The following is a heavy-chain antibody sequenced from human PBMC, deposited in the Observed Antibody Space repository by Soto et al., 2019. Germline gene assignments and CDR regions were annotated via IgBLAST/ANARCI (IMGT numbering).Heavy chain of an antibody. CDR1: GYTFTSYD. CDR3: ARGGRISGVY. Sequence: QVQLVQSGAEVKKPGASVKVSCKASGYTFTSYDINWVRQATGQGLERMGWMNPNSGNTGYVQKFQGTVPMTRNTSISTAYLELSGLRSEETAVYYCARGGRISGVYWGQGTLVTVSS. V-gene: IGHV1-8*01. J-gene: IGHJ4*02. D-gene: IGHD1-26*01. CDR2: MNPNSGNT.